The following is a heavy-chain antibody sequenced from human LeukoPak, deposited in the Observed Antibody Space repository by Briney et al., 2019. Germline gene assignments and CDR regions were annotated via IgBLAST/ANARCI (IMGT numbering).Heavy chain of an antibody. Sequence: SETLSLTCTVSGGSLSGYYWNWIRQSPGGGLEWIGYIYYSGSTNYNPSLKSRVTISVDTSKNQFSLKLSSVTAADTAVYYCARGFNPGAFDIWGQGTMVTVSS. V-gene: IGHV4-59*08. CDR3: ARGFNPGAFDI. J-gene: IGHJ3*02. CDR1: GGSLSGYY. D-gene: IGHD1-14*01. CDR2: IYYSGST.